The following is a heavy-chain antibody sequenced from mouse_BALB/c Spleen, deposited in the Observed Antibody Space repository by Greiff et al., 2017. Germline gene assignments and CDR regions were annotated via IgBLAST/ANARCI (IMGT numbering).Heavy chain of an antibody. CDR2: INPYNDGT. J-gene: IGHJ4*01. D-gene: IGHD1-1*01. CDR3: ERDYYYCGSSGYYYAMDY. Sequence: VQLQQSGPELVKPGASVKMSCKASGYTFTSYVMHWVKQKPGQGLEWIGYINPYNDGTKYNEKFKGKATLTSDKSSSTAYMELSSLTSEDSAVYYCERDYYYCGSSGYYYAMDYWGQGTTVTVSS. V-gene: IGHV1-14*01. CDR1: GYTFTSYV.